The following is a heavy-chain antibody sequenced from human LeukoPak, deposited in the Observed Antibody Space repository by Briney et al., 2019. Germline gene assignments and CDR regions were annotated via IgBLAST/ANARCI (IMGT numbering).Heavy chain of an antibody. J-gene: IGHJ4*02. Sequence: ASVKVSCKASGYTFTTAGIGWVRQAPGQVLEWMGWISTYHGNTNYAQIFQDRVTLTTDTSTSTAYMELRRLRSDDTAVYYCARDQGPPGFQAYGYWGQGTLVTVSS. D-gene: IGHD4-17*01. V-gene: IGHV1-18*01. CDR2: ISTYHGNT. CDR3: ARDQGPPGFQAYGY. CDR1: GYTFTTAG.